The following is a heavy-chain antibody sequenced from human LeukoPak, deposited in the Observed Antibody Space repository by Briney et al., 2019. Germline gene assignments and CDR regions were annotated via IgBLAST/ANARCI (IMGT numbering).Heavy chain of an antibody. Sequence: GGSLRLSCAASGFTFSSYGMHWVRQAPGKGLEWVAVIWFDGSNKYYADSVKGRFTISRDNSKNTLYLQMNSLRAEDTAAYYCAKEGHYYYYYMDVWGKGTTVTVSS. CDR2: IWFDGSNK. CDR1: GFTFSSYG. V-gene: IGHV3-33*06. J-gene: IGHJ6*03. CDR3: AKEGHYYYYYMDV.